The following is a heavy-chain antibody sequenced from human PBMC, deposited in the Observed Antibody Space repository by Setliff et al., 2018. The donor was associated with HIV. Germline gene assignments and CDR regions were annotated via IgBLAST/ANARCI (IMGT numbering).Heavy chain of an antibody. J-gene: IGHJ4*02. V-gene: IGHV3-15*05. D-gene: IGHD3-9*01. CDR1: GFTVTNAW. Sequence: GGSLRLSCKASGFTVTNAWMNWVRQAPGKGLEWVGRIKSKTDGGTTDYAAPVKGRFTISRDDSKNTLYLQMSSLKTEDTAVYYCTTESVFLDYFFDYWGQGTLVTVSS. CDR2: IKSKTDGGTT. CDR3: TTESVFLDYFFDY.